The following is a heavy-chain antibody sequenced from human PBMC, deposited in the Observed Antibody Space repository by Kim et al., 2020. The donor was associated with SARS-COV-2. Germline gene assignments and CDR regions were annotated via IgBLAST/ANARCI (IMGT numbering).Heavy chain of an antibody. J-gene: IGHJ3*02. CDR1: GGSISSGDYY. CDR3: ARSPLKSITIFGVVIPNDAVDI. V-gene: IGHV4-30-4*01. CDR2: IYYSGST. Sequence: SETLSLTCTVSGGSISSGDYYWSWIRQPPGKGLEWIGYIYYSGSTYYNPSLKSRVTISVDTSKNQFSLKLSSVTAADTAVYYCARSPLKSITIFGVVIPNDAVDIWGQGTMVTVSS. D-gene: IGHD3-3*01.